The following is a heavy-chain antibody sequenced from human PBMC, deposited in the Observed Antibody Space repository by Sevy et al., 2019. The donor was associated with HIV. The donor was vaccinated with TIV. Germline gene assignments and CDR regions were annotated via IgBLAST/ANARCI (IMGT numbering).Heavy chain of an antibody. CDR1: GFAFYDYS. Sequence: GGSLRLSCAASGFAFYDYSVSWIRQAPGKGLEWVATLSFGCGKINYACSVKGRFTISRDNSKNSFYLQIDNLRVEDTALYYCARERCARPHDYWGQGPRVTASS. D-gene: IGHD2-2*02. J-gene: IGHJ4*02. CDR3: ARERCARPHDY. CDR2: LSFGCGKI. V-gene: IGHV3-23*01.